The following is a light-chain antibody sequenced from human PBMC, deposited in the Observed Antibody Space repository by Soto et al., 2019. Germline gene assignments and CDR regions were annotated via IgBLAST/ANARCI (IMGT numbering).Light chain of an antibody. J-gene: IGLJ2*01. V-gene: IGLV9-49*01. CDR3: GADHGSGINFVRV. CDR2: VGTGGIVG. CDR1: SGYSNYK. Sequence: QSVLTQPPSASASLGASVTLTCTLSSGYSNYKVDWYQQRPGKGPRFVMRVGTGGIVGSKGDGIPDRFSVLGSGLNRYLTIKNIQEEDESDYHCGADHGSGINFVRVFGGGTKLTVL.